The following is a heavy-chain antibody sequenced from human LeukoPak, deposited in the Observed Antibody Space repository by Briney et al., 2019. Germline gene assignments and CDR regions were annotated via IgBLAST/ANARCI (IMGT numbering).Heavy chain of an antibody. J-gene: IGHJ4*02. CDR3: ARTWNYFDY. Sequence: GALRLSCAASGFTVSSNYMSWVRQAPGKGLEWVSVIYSGGSTYYADSVKGRFTISRDNAKNSLYLQMNSLRAEDTAVYYCARTWNYFDYWGQGTLVTVSS. V-gene: IGHV3-66*01. CDR1: GFTVSSNY. D-gene: IGHD1-1*01. CDR2: IYSGGST.